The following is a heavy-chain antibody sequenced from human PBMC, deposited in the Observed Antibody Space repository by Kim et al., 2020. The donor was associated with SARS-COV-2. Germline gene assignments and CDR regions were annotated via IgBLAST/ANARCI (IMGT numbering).Heavy chain of an antibody. CDR2: ISYDGSNK. J-gene: IGHJ3*02. V-gene: IGHV3-30*18. CDR3: AKVTELGIAAAGGAFDI. Sequence: GGSLRLSCAASGFTFSSYGMHWVRQAPGKGLEWVAAISYDGSNKYYADSVKGRFTISRDNSKNTLYLQMNSLRAEDTAVYYCAKVTELGIAAAGGAFDIWGQGTMVTVSS. D-gene: IGHD6-13*01. CDR1: GFTFSSYG.